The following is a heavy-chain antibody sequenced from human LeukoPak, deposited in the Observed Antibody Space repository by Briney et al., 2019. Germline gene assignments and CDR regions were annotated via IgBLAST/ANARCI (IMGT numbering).Heavy chain of an antibody. CDR2: INSDGSST. V-gene: IGHV3-74*01. CDR1: GFTFSSYW. Sequence: GGSRRLSCAASGFTFSSYWMHWVRQSPGKGLVWVSAINSDGSSTSYADSVKGRFTISRDNAKNTVYLQMNSLRAEDTAVYHCATSRTFDYWGQGTLVTVSS. CDR3: ATSRTFDY. J-gene: IGHJ4*02.